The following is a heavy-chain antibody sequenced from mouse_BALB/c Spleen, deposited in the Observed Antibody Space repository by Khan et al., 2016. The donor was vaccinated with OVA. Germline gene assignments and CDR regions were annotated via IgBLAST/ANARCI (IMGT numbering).Heavy chain of an antibody. CDR1: GYSFTDYS. Sequence: HIQLVQSGPELKKPGETVKISCKASGYSFTDYSMHWVKQAPGEGLKWMGWINTETGEPTYADDFKGRFAFSLETSVSTAYLQINNLKNEDTATYFCATSNPFYAMDYWGQGTSVTVSS. CDR2: INTETGEP. D-gene: IGHD4-1*01. J-gene: IGHJ4*01. CDR3: ATSNPFYAMDY. V-gene: IGHV9-2-1*01.